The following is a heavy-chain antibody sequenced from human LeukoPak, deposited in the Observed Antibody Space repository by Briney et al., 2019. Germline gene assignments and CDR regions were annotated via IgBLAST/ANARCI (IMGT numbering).Heavy chain of an antibody. D-gene: IGHD6-13*01. V-gene: IGHV3-53*01. J-gene: IGHJ4*02. CDR1: GFTVSSNY. CDR3: ARALAAAGLYFDY. CDR2: VYTGGST. Sequence: GGSLRLSCAASGFTVSSNYMTWVRQAPGKGLEWVSVVYTGGSTYSADSVKGRFTISRDNSKNTLYLQMNSLRAEDTAVYYCARALAAAGLYFDYWGQGTLVTVSS.